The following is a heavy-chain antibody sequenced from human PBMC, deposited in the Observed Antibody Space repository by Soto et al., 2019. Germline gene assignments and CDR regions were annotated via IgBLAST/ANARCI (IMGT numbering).Heavy chain of an antibody. CDR3: VSPEGYYDSSGYTLDY. J-gene: IGHJ4*02. CDR2: MFYSGNT. V-gene: IGHV4-39*01. CDR1: GDSISSSTYY. Sequence: SETLFLTCTVSGDSISSSTYYWGWIRQPPGKGLEWIGSMFYSGNTYYNPSLKSRVTLSIDTSKNQFSLKLNSVTAADTAVYYCVSPEGYYDSSGYTLDYWGQGTLVTVSS. D-gene: IGHD3-22*01.